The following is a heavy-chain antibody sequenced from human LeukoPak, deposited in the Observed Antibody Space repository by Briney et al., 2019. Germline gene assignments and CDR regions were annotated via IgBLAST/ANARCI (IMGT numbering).Heavy chain of an antibody. Sequence: KPSETLSLTCTVSGGSISTYYWSWIRQPPGKGLEWIGYIYYSGSTNYNPSLKSRVTISVDTSKNQFSLKLSSVTAADTAVYYCARAEVLPDYFDTSGAFDYWGQGTLVTVSS. CDR2: IYYSGST. CDR3: ARAEVLPDYFDTSGAFDY. D-gene: IGHD3-22*01. J-gene: IGHJ4*02. V-gene: IGHV4-59*01. CDR1: GGSISTYY.